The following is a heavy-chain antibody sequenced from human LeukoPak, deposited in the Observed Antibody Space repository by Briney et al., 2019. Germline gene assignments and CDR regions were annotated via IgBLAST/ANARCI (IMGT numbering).Heavy chain of an antibody. J-gene: IGHJ4*02. CDR2: INPNSGGT. CDR1: GYTFTGYY. Sequence: ASVKVSCKASGYTFTGYYMHWVRQAPGQGLEWMGWINPNSGGTNFAQKFQGRVTMTRDTSISTAYMEMSRLRSDDTAVYYCVPGFLDTAMITMVRDYWGQGTLVTVSA. CDR3: VPGFLDTAMITMVRDY. D-gene: IGHD4/OR15-4a*01. V-gene: IGHV1-2*02.